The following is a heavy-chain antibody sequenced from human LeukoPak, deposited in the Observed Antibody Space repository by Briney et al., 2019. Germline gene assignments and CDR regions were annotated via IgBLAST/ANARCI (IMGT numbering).Heavy chain of an antibody. Sequence: GGSLRFSCAASGFTFSSYSMNWVRQAPGKGLEWVSSISSSSYIYYADSVKGRFTISRDNAKNSLYLQMNSLRAEDTALYYCAKGYSSSPFDYWGQGTLVTVSS. CDR3: AKGYSSSPFDY. J-gene: IGHJ4*02. V-gene: IGHV3-21*04. CDR1: GFTFSSYS. CDR2: ISSSSYI. D-gene: IGHD6-6*01.